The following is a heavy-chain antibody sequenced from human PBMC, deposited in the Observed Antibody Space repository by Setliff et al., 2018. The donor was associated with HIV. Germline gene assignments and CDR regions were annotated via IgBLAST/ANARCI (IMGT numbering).Heavy chain of an antibody. V-gene: IGHV1-3*03. D-gene: IGHD2-21*01. CDR2: INDGNGDA. Sequence: GASVKVSCKASGYTFTSHTIHWLRQAPGQSLEWMGWINDGNGDATYSPEFQDRVAFTRDKSANTAYMQLRSLRSTDRAVYYCARAGMTYDSRTVWWWGPFDLWGQGTVVTVSS. CDR1: GYTFTSHT. J-gene: IGHJ3*01. CDR3: ARAGMTYDSRTVWWWGPFDL.